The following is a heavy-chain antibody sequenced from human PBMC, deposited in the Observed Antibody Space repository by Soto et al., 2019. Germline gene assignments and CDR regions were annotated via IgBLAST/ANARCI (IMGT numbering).Heavy chain of an antibody. V-gene: IGHV1-2*04. CDR2: INPNSGGT. CDR3: ARDYKQKLVLDY. J-gene: IGHJ4*01. Sequence: ASVKVSCKASGYTFTGYYMHWVRQAPGQGLEWMGWINPNSGGTNYAQKFQGWVTMTRDTSISTAYMELSRLRSDDTAVYYCARDYKQKLVLDYWRQGTRIIVCS. D-gene: IGHD6-13*01. CDR1: GYTFTGYY.